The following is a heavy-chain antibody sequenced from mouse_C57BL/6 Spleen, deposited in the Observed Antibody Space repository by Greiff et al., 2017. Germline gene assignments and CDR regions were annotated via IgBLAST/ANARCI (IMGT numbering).Heavy chain of an antibody. Sequence: LQESGAELARPGASVKMSCKASGYTFTSYTMHWVKQRPGQGLEWIGYINPSSGYTKYNQKLKDKATLTADKSSSTAYMQLSSLTSEDSAVYYCASSAQATQAGFAYWGQGTLVTVSA. CDR1: GYTFTSYT. V-gene: IGHV1-4*01. J-gene: IGHJ3*01. CDR3: ASSAQATQAGFAY. D-gene: IGHD3-2*02. CDR2: INPSSGYT.